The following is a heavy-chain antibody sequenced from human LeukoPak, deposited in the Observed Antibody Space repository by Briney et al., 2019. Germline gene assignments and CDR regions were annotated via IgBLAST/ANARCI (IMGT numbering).Heavy chain of an antibody. CDR3: ARGGGLDV. CDR1: GFTFSSYW. D-gene: IGHD3-16*01. V-gene: IGHV3-7*03. J-gene: IGHJ6*02. Sequence: PGGSLRLSCAASGFTFSSYWMNWARQAPGKGLEWVASINHNGNVNYYVDSVKGRFTISRDNAKNSLYLQMSNLRAEDTAAYFCARGGGLDVWGQGVTVTVSS. CDR2: INHNGNVN.